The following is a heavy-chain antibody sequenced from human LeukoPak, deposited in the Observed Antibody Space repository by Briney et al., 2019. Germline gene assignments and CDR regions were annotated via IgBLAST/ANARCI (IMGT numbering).Heavy chain of an antibody. J-gene: IGHJ6*02. Sequence: ASVTVSCKASGYTFTGYYMHWVRQAPGQGLEWMGRINPNSGGTNYAQKFQGRVTVTRDTSISTAYMELSRLRSDDTAVYYCASGYCSGGSCYSRIYYYYGMDVWGQGTTVTVSS. CDR2: INPNSGGT. D-gene: IGHD2-15*01. V-gene: IGHV1-2*06. CDR1: GYTFTGYY. CDR3: ASGYCSGGSCYSRIYYYYGMDV.